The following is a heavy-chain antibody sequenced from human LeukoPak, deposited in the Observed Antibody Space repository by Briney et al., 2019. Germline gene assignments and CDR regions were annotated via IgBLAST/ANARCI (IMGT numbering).Heavy chain of an antibody. CDR1: GDSIDSTRYY. CDR3: ARGPYSSSWDGYYFDY. D-gene: IGHD6-13*01. J-gene: IGHJ4*02. Sequence: SETLSLTCALSGDSIDSTRYYWGWIRQPPGKGLEWIGSIYFSGSTYYNPSLKRRVTISVDTSKHQFSLKLSSVTAADTAVYYCARGPYSSSWDGYYFDYWGQGTLVTVSS. CDR2: IYFSGST. V-gene: IGHV4-39*07.